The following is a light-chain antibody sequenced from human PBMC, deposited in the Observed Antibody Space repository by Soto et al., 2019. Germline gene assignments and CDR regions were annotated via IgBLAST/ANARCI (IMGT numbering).Light chain of an antibody. CDR2: AAS. Sequence: IHMTQSPSSLSASLGARVTITFRASQSISSYLNWYQQKPGKAPKLLIYAASSLQSGVPSRFSGSGSGTDFTLTISSLQPEDFATYYCQQSYSTSWTVGQGTKVDI. J-gene: IGKJ1*01. CDR3: QQSYSTSWT. V-gene: IGKV1-39*01. CDR1: QSISSY.